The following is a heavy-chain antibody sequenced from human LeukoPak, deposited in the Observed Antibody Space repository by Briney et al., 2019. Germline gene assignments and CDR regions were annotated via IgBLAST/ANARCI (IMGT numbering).Heavy chain of an antibody. CDR2: ITAGNTK. V-gene: IGHV3-11*01. Sequence: GGSLRLSCVGSGFTFSVYYMNWIRHAPGEGLEWISYITAGNTKAYADSVKGRFTVSRDNAELSLSLQMTSLRAEDTAVYYCARDVRGDGLSTYNAFDIWGRGTLVTVSS. D-gene: IGHD5-24*01. CDR1: GFTFSVYY. J-gene: IGHJ3*02. CDR3: ARDVRGDGLSTYNAFDI.